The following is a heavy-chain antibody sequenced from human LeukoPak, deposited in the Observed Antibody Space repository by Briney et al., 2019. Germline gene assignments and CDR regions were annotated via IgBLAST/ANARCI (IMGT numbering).Heavy chain of an antibody. J-gene: IGHJ3*02. Sequence: PSETLSLTYTVSGASVSNNNYYWGWIRQSPGKGLEWIASIYYSGSTYYNPSLKSRVTTSIDTSKNQLSLRLNSVTAADTAVYYCAPGGYIGYGHAFDIWGQGTMVTVSS. CDR3: APGGYIGYGHAFDI. D-gene: IGHD5-12*01. CDR1: GASVSNNNYY. V-gene: IGHV4-39*07. CDR2: IYYSGST.